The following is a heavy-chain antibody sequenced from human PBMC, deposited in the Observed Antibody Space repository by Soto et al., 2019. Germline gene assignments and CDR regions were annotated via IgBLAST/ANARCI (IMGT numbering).Heavy chain of an antibody. D-gene: IGHD6-13*01. CDR2: IYYSGST. J-gene: IGHJ5*02. CDR1: GSSISSSSFH. V-gene: IGHV4-39*01. Sequence: PSETLSLTFTLSGSSISSSSFHWRWIRQPRGKGLEWIGSIYYSGSTYYTSSLKSRVTISIDTSKNQFCLKLSSVTAADTHVYYWASRERAAGSDRWFHAWGQGTLVT. CDR3: ASRERAAGSDRWFHA.